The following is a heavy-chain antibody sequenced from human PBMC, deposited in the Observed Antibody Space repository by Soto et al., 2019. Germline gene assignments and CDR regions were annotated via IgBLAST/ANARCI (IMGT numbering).Heavy chain of an antibody. CDR1: GFTFSSYA. Sequence: PVGSLRLSCAASGFTFSSYAMSWVRQAPGKGLEWVSAISGSGGSTYYADSVKGRFTISRDNSKNTLYLQMNSLRAEDTAVYYCAKRTTVTTRTYYYYPYGMDVWGQGPKVTVSS. J-gene: IGHJ6*02. CDR2: ISGSGGST. V-gene: IGHV3-23*01. CDR3: AKRTTVTTRTYYYYPYGMDV. D-gene: IGHD4-17*01.